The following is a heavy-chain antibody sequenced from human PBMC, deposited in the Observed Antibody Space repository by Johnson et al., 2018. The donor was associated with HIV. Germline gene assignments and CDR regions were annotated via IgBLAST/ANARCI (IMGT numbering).Heavy chain of an antibody. CDR1: GFTFSSYW. Sequence: VQLVESGGGLVQPGGSLRLSCAASGFTFSSYWMSWVRQAPGKGLEWVSYISSSGSTIYYADSVKGRFTISRDNAKNSLYLQMNSLRAGDTAVYYCARVTHSYGYWGAFDIWGQGTMVTVSS. CDR2: ISSSGSTI. CDR3: ARVTHSYGYWGAFDI. V-gene: IGHV3-48*01. D-gene: IGHD5-18*01. J-gene: IGHJ3*02.